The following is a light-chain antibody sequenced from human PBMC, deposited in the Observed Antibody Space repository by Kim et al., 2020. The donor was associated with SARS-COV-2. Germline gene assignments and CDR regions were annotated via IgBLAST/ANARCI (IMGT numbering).Light chain of an antibody. CDR2: DVS. CDR3: QQRTNWPPQVT. V-gene: IGKV3-11*01. J-gene: IGKJ4*01. CDR1: QSVSRF. Sequence: PAEGATLSCRASQSVSRFLACYQQKPGQAPRLLIYDVSKRATGIPARFTGSGSGTDFSLTISSLEPEDFAVYYCQQRTNWPPQVTFGGGTKVDIK.